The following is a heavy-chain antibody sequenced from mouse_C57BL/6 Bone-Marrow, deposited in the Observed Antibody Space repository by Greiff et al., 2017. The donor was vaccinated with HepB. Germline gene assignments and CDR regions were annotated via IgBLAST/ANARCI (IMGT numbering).Heavy chain of an antibody. J-gene: IGHJ2*01. CDR3: TLYYYGSRGYFDY. V-gene: IGHV14-4*01. CDR1: GFNIKDDY. D-gene: IGHD1-1*01. Sequence: EVQLVESGAELVRPGASVKLSCTASGFNIKDDYMHWVKQRPEQGLEWIGWIDPENGDTEYASKFQGKATITADTSSNTAYLQLSSLTSEDTAVYYCTLYYYGSRGYFDYWGQGTTLTVSS. CDR2: IDPENGDT.